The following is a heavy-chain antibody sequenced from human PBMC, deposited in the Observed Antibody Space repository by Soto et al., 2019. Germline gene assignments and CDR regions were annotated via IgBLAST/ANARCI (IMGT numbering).Heavy chain of an antibody. D-gene: IGHD5-18*01. J-gene: IGHJ4*02. CDR1: GGSISSGDYY. CDR3: ASSFVDTAMVSTYDFDY. V-gene: IGHV4-30-4*01. CDR2: IYYSGST. Sequence: SETLSLTCTVSGGSISSGDYYWSWIRQPPGKGLEWIGYIYYSGSTYYNPSLKSRVTISVDTSKNQFSLKLSSVTAADTAAYYCASSFVDTAMVSTYDFDYWGQGTLVTVSS.